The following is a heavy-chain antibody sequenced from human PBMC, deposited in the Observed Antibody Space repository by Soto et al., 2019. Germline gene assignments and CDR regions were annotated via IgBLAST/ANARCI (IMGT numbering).Heavy chain of an antibody. CDR1: KFTFEDYS. D-gene: IGHD2-2*01. J-gene: IGHJ3*02. Sequence: DVQLVESGGGLVQPGRSLRLSCKASKFTFEDYSMHWVRQAPGKGLARVSGISWNGGSTGYAESVRGRCTISRDNVKKALYLQMNSLGTDDTALYYCAKCLSTTTFCAFDIWGQGTMVTVS. V-gene: IGHV3-9*01. CDR2: ISWNGGST. CDR3: AKCLSTTTFCAFDI.